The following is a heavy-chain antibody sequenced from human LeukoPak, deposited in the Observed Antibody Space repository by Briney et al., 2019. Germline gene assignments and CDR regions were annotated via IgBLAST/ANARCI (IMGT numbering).Heavy chain of an antibody. CDR1: GGSVNSGHYY. V-gene: IGHV4-61*01. J-gene: IGHJ3*02. D-gene: IGHD2/OR15-2a*01. Sequence: KPSETLSLTCTDSGGSVNSGHYYWTWIRQPPGKGLEWIGNIYHSGTTNYNPSLKSRVTISVDTSKKQFSLKLSSVTAADTAVYYCARDLVVGGGYFLAFDIWGQGTMVTVSS. CDR2: IYHSGTT. CDR3: ARDLVVGGGYFLAFDI.